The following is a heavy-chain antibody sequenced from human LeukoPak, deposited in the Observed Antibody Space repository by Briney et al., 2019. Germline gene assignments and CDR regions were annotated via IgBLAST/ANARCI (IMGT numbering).Heavy chain of an antibody. CDR1: GYTFTSYA. V-gene: IGHV7-4-1*02. CDR3: ARGDTYYYDSSGYSPNGIDY. Sequence: ASVKVSCKASGYTFTSYAMNWVRQAPGQGLEWMGWMNTNTGNPTYAQGFTGRFVFSLDTSVSTAYLQISSLKAEDTAVYYCARGDTYYYDSSGYSPNGIDYWGQGTLVTVSS. D-gene: IGHD3-22*01. J-gene: IGHJ4*02. CDR2: MNTNTGNP.